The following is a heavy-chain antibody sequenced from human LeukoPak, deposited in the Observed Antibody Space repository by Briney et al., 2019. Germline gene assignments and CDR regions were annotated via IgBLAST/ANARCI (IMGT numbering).Heavy chain of an antibody. CDR2: IRYDGSNK. CDR3: AKDAGYDFWSHSRPY. V-gene: IGHV3-30*02. D-gene: IGHD3-3*01. CDR1: GFTFSSYG. J-gene: IGHJ4*02. Sequence: AGGSLRLSCVASGFTFSSYGMHWVRQAPGKGLEWVAFIRYDGSNKYYADSVKGRFTISRDNSKNTLYLQMSSLRAEDTAVYYCAKDAGYDFWSHSRPYWGQGTLVTVSS.